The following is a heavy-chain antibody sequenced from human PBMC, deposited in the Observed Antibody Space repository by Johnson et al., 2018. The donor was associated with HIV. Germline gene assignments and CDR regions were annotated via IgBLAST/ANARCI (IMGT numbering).Heavy chain of an antibody. V-gene: IGHV3-30*14. Sequence: VQLVESGGGVVQPGTSLRLSCTASGFAFSSYALHWVRQAPGKGLEWVANIKQDGSEKYYADSVKGRFIISRDNSKNTLYLQMNSLRFEDTAVYYCARLRRQKGGGAFDVWGQGTLVTVSS. J-gene: IGHJ3*01. D-gene: IGHD3-16*01. CDR1: GFAFSSYA. CDR3: ARLRRQKGGGAFDV. CDR2: IKQDGSEK.